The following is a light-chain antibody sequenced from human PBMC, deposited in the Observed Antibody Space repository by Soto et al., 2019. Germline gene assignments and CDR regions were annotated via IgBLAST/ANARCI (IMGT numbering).Light chain of an antibody. V-gene: IGKV3-15*01. J-gene: IGKJ5*01. CDR3: QQYSKWPIT. Sequence: ETVMTQSPAILSVSPGESATLSCRASQSVNSNYLAWYQQHPGQPPRLLIYGISTRATGIPARFSGSGSGTEFSLTISSLQSEDFAVYYCQQYSKWPITFGQGTRLEIK. CDR1: QSVNSN. CDR2: GIS.